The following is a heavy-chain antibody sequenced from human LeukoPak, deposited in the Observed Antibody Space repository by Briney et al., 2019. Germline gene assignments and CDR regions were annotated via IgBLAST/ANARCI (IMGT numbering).Heavy chain of an antibody. CDR1: GGSISSGGYY. CDR2: IYYSGST. D-gene: IGHD3-10*01. J-gene: IGHJ5*02. CDR3: ARVGPKDYGSGSYSLSP. V-gene: IGHV4-31*03. Sequence: PSETLSLTRTVSGGSISSGGYYWSWIRPHPGKGLEWIGYIYYSGSTYYNPSLKSRVTISVDTSKNQFSLKLSSVTAADTAVYYCARVGPKDYGSGSYSLSPWGQGTLVTVSS.